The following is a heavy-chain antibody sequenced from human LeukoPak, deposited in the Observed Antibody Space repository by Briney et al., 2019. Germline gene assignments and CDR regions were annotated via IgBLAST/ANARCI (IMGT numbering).Heavy chain of an antibody. CDR2: IFYSGST. Sequence: SETLSLTCTVSGGSIRTSNYYWGWIRQPPGKGLEWIGNIFYSGSTYYSPSLKSRVTISVDTARNEFSRKLTSVTAAHTAVYYCARGRRGSSWYFSPSPGGYYFDYWGQGTLVTVSS. J-gene: IGHJ4*02. D-gene: IGHD6-13*01. V-gene: IGHV4-39*07. CDR1: GGSIRTSNYY. CDR3: ARGRRGSSWYFSPSPGGYYFDY.